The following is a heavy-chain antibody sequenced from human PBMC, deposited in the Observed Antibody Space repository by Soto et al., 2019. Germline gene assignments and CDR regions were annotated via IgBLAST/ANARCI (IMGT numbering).Heavy chain of an antibody. D-gene: IGHD2-2*01. CDR3: ARGGDIVLVPTDISWFDP. Sequence: QVQLVQSGAEVKKPGSSVKVSCKASGGTFSNYAISWVRQAPGQGLEWMGGIIPMFGSANYAQKFQGRVTITADESTSTAHLELGSLRSEDTAVYYCARGGDIVLVPTDISWFDPWGQGTLVTVSS. V-gene: IGHV1-69*12. CDR2: IIPMFGSA. CDR1: GGTFSNYA. J-gene: IGHJ5*02.